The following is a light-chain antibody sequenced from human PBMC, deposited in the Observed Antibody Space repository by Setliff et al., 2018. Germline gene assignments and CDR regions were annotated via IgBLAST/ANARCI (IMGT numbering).Light chain of an antibody. CDR2: GVS. V-gene: IGLV2-8*01. CDR1: SSDVGGYNY. CDR3: SSYAGSNNPDV. J-gene: IGLJ1*01. Sequence: QSALTQPPSASGSPGQSVTISCTGTSSDVGGYNYVSWYQQHPGKAPKLMIYGVSKRPSGVPDRFSGSKSGNTASLTVSGLQAEDEADYYCSSYAGSNNPDVFGTGTKGTVL.